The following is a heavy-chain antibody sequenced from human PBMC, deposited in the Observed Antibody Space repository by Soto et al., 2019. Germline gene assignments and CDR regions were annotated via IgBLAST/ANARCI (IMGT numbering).Heavy chain of an antibody. D-gene: IGHD3-10*01. Sequence: PGGSLRLSCAASGFTFSDYYMTWIRQPPGKGLEWVSYISSGGSSRYYAGSVKGRFTISRDNAKNSLYLQMNSLRAEDTAMYYCASLAIGTIIRGAPDFWRQGTRSTSPQ. J-gene: IGHJ4*02. CDR1: GFTFSDYY. V-gene: IGHV3-11*01. CDR2: ISSGGSSR. CDR3: ASLAIGTIIRGAPDF.